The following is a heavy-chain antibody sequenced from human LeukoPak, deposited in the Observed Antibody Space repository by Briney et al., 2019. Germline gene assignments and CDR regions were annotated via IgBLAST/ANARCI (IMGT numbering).Heavy chain of an antibody. CDR3: AREPGRDYVWGSYRFNPYYFDY. V-gene: IGHV4-34*01. CDR1: GGSFSGYY. D-gene: IGHD3-16*02. CDR2: INHSGST. J-gene: IGHJ4*02. Sequence: SETLSLTCAVYGGSFSGYYWSWIRQPPGKGLEWIGEINHSGSTNYNPSLKSRVTISVDTSKNQFSLKLSSVTAADTAVYYCAREPGRDYVWGSYRFNPYYFDYWGQGTLVTVSS.